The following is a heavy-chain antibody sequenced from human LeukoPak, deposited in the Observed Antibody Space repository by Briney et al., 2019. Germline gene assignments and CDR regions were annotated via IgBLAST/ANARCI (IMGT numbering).Heavy chain of an antibody. CDR1: GFTFSSYA. CDR3: ARPPPYNWNVAGVYYYYYYGMDV. CDR2: ISYDGSNK. J-gene: IGHJ6*02. D-gene: IGHD1-1*01. V-gene: IGHV3-30-3*01. Sequence: GGSLRLSCAASGFTFSSYAMHWVRQAPGKGLEWVAVISYDGSNKYYADPVKGRFTISRDNSKNTLYLQMNSLRAEDTAVYYCARPPPYNWNVAGVYYYYYYGMDVWGQGTTVTVSS.